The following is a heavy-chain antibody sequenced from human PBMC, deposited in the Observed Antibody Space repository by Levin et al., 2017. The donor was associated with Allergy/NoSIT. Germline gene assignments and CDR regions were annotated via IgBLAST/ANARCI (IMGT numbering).Heavy chain of an antibody. CDR1: GFTFSNYW. Sequence: PGGSLRLSCAASGFTFSNYWMHWVRQAPGKGLVWVSRINSDGSSTNYADSVKGRFTISRDNAKNTLYLQMNSLRAEDTAVYYCARGGYYNSHLKLGKIDRLFDYWGQGTLVTVSS. CDR2: INSDGSST. D-gene: IGHD3-22*01. J-gene: IGHJ4*02. V-gene: IGHV3-74*01. CDR3: ARGGYYNSHLKLGKIDRLFDY.